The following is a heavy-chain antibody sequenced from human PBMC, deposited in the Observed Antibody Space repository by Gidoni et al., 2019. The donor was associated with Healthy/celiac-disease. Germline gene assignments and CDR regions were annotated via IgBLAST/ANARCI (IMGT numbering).Heavy chain of an antibody. V-gene: IGHV3-30*04. J-gene: IGHJ6*02. D-gene: IGHD1-7*01. CDR3: ARSGELQSLLDYYGMDV. CDR1: GFPFSSYA. CDR2: LSYDGSNK. Sequence: QVQLVESGGGVVQPGRSLRLSCSASGFPFSSYAMHWVRQAPGKGLEWVAVLSYDGSNKYYADSVKGRFTISTDNSKNTLSLQMNSLRAEDTAVYYCARSGELQSLLDYYGMDVWGQGTTVTVSS.